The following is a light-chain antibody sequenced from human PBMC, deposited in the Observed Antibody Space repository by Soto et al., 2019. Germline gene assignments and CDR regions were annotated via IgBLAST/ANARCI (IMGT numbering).Light chain of an antibody. CDR2: SNT. CDR1: SSNIGSHT. J-gene: IGLJ2*01. V-gene: IGLV1-44*01. Sequence: QPVLTRPASAAGTPGQTSAISCSGGSSNIGSHTVNWYQQLPGTAPRLLIYSNTQRPSGVPDRFSGSKSGTSASLAISGLQSEYEGDYYCAAWDDSLNGVVFGGGTKVTVL. CDR3: AAWDDSLNGVV.